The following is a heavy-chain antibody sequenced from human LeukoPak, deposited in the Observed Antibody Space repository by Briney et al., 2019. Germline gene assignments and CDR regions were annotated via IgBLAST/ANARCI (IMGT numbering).Heavy chain of an antibody. V-gene: IGHV1-8*01. CDR2: MNPNSGNT. J-gene: IGHJ3*02. CDR3: AGYGSGSYRNYDAFDI. CDR1: GYTFTSYD. D-gene: IGHD3-10*01. Sequence: GASVKVSCKASGYTFTSYDINWVRQGTGQGLEWMGWMNPNSGNTGYAQKFQGRVTMTRNTSISTAYMELSSLRSEDTAVYYCAGYGSGSYRNYDAFDIWGQGTMVTVSS.